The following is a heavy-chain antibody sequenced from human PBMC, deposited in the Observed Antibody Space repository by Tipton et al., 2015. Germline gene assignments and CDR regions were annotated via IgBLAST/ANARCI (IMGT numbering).Heavy chain of an antibody. V-gene: IGHV4-59*01. CDR1: GVSISLYY. CDR2: IYYSGST. CDR3: ARDVGMDV. Sequence: TLSLTCTVSGVSISLYYWSWIRQPPGKGLEWIGYIYYSGSTTYNPSLKTRVTMSVDTAKSQFSLNLMSLTTADTAVYYCARDVGMDVWGQGTTVTVSS. J-gene: IGHJ6*02.